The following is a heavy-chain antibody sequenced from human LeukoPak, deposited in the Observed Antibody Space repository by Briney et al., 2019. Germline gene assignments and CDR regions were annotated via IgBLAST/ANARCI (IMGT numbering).Heavy chain of an antibody. V-gene: IGHV4-34*01. CDR3: ASRAMVRGVPYNWFDP. D-gene: IGHD3-10*01. CDR1: GGSFSGYY. CDR2: INHSGST. Sequence: SETLSLTCSVYGGSFSGYYWSWIRQPPGRGLEWIGEINHSGSTNYNPSLKSRVTISVDTSKNQFSLKLSSVTAADTAVYYCASRAMVRGVPYNWFDPWGQGTLVTVSS. J-gene: IGHJ5*02.